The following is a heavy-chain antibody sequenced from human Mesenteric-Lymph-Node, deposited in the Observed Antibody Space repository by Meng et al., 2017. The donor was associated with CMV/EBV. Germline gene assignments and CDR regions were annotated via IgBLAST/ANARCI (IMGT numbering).Heavy chain of an antibody. D-gene: IGHD2-15*01. V-gene: IGHV3-21*04. CDR1: GFTFSTYS. J-gene: IGHJ4*02. CDR3: AKEGSLSPPPLEY. Sequence: GGSLRLSCAASGFTFSTYSMNWVRQAPGKGLEWVSSISSSSSYIYYADSVKGRFTISRDNAKNSLYLQMNSLRTEDTALYYCAKEGSLSPPPLEYWGQGTLVTVSS. CDR2: ISSSSSYI.